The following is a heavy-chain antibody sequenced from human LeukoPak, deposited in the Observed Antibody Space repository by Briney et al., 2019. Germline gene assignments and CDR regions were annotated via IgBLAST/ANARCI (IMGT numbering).Heavy chain of an antibody. CDR2: ISSSSSYI. CDR1: GFTFSSYS. J-gene: IGHJ5*02. CDR3: ARDHDYGDYGGFDP. V-gene: IGHV3-21*01. Sequence: PGGSLRLSCAASGFTFSSYSMNWVRQAPGKGLEWVSSISSSSSYIYYAGSVKGRFTISRDNAKNSLYLQMNSLRAEDTAVYYCARDHDYGDYGGFDPWGQGTLVTVSS. D-gene: IGHD4-17*01.